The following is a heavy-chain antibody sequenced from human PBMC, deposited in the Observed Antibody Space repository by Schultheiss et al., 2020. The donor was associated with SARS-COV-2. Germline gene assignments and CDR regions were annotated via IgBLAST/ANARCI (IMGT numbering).Heavy chain of an antibody. V-gene: IGHV3-30*03. J-gene: IGHJ6*02. CDR2: ISYEGRDK. Sequence: GGSLRLSCAASGFTFSSYAMHWVRQAPGKGLEWVAFISYEGRDKFYGDSVKGRFTISRDNSKNTLYLQMNSLRAEDTAVYYCARDRDSYTNGMDVWGQGTTVTSP. CDR1: GFTFSSYA. CDR3: ARDRDSYTNGMDV. D-gene: IGHD2-2*02.